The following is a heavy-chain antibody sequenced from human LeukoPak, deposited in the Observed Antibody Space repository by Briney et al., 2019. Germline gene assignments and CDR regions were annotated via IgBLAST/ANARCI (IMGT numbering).Heavy chain of an antibody. CDR1: GFTFSSYG. V-gene: IGHV3-30*02. D-gene: IGHD6-19*01. CDR3: AKPQVAVARPLDY. Sequence: GGSLRLSCAASGFTFSSYGMHWVRQAPGKGLEWVAFIRYDGSNKYYADSVKGRFTISRDNSKNTLYLQMNSLRAEDTAVYYCAKPQVAVARPLDYWGQGTLVTVSS. J-gene: IGHJ4*02. CDR2: IRYDGSNK.